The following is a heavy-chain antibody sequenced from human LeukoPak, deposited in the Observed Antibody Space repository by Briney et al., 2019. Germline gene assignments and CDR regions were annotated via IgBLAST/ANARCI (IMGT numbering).Heavy chain of an antibody. CDR1: GFTFSSYW. Sequence: PGGSLRLSCAASGFTFSSYWMPWVRQAPGKGLEWVANIKQDGREKFYVDSVKGRFTISRDNAKNSLYLQMNSLRAEDTAVYYCARESYYGSGILYFFDYWGQGTLVTVSS. J-gene: IGHJ4*02. V-gene: IGHV3-7*01. CDR3: ARESYYGSGILYFFDY. D-gene: IGHD3-10*01. CDR2: IKQDGREK.